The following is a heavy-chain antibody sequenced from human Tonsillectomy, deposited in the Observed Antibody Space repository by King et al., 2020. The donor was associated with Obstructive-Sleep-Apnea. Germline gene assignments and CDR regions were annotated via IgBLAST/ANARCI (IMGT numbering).Heavy chain of an antibody. CDR3: ARDKVYYDSSGPSRYFDL. CDR2: ITGSGGST. CDR1: GFTFSIHA. V-gene: IGHV3-23*04. D-gene: IGHD3-22*01. J-gene: IGHJ2*01. Sequence: VQLVQSGGGLVQPGGSLRLSCAASGFTFSIHAMSWVRQAPGKGLEWVTAITGSGGSTYYADSVKGRFTISRDNSKNTLYVQMNSLRADDTAVYYCARDKVYYDSSGPSRYFDLWGRGTLVTVSP.